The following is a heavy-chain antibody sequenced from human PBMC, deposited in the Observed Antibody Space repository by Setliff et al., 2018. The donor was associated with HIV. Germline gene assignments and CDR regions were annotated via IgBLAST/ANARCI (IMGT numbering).Heavy chain of an antibody. CDR2: INPSGGST. CDR3: ARDHMSVGAWVGATSRGLFQH. V-gene: IGHV1-46*01. D-gene: IGHD1-26*01. CDR1: GYTFITYY. J-gene: IGHJ1*01. Sequence: ASVKVSCKASGYTFITYYMHWVRQAPGQGLEWMGIINPSGGSTNYAQKFQGRVTMTRDTSTSTVYMELRSLRSEDTAVYYCARDHMSVGAWVGATSRGLFQHWGQGTLVTVS.